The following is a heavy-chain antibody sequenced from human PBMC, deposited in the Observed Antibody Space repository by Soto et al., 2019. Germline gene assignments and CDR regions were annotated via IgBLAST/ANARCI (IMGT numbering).Heavy chain of an antibody. CDR2: ISGTGRST. Sequence: EVQLLESGGGLVQPGGSLRLSCAASGFTFSSYAMSWVRQAPGKGLEWVSGISGTGRSTYYADSVKGRFTMSRDNTRNTVDLQMSSLRADDTALYFCAFDQNSGSLQYYYGLDVWGQGTTVTVSS. CDR3: AFDQNSGSLQYYYGLDV. CDR1: GFTFSSYA. V-gene: IGHV3-23*01. J-gene: IGHJ6*02. D-gene: IGHD6-19*01.